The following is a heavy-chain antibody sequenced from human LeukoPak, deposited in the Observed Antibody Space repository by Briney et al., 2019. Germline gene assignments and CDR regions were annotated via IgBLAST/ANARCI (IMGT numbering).Heavy chain of an antibody. CDR2: IIPIFGIA. D-gene: IGHD6-19*01. CDR1: GGTFSSYA. CDR3: AGAVAGRAFDI. V-gene: IGHV1-69*04. J-gene: IGHJ3*02. Sequence: ASVKVSCKAFGGTFSSYAISWVRQAPGQGLEWMGRIIPIFGIANYAQKFQGRVTITADKSASTAYMELSSLRSEDTAVYYCAGAVAGRAFDIWGQGTMVTVSS.